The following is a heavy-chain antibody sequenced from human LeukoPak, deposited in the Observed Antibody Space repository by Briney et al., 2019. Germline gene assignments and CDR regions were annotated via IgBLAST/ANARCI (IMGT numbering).Heavy chain of an antibody. CDR1: GYTFTDYY. CDR3: GRDPADTDMPVDY. J-gene: IGHJ4*02. Sequence: ASLKVSFKASGYTFTDYYMHWVRQAPGQGLEWMGWINLNSGYTNSAQRFQGRVTMTRDTSISTAYMELSGLRSDDTAVYYCGRDPADTDMPVDYWGQGTLVTVSS. D-gene: IGHD5-18*01. V-gene: IGHV1-2*02. CDR2: INLNSGYT.